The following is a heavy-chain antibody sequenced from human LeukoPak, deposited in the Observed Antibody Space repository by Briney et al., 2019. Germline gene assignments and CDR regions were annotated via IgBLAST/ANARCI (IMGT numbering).Heavy chain of an antibody. CDR1: GFTFRNYG. CDR2: IYYDGSNQ. V-gene: IGHV3-33*01. CDR3: ARDRGQSYFDY. Sequence: GMSLRLSCATSGFTFRNYGMHWVRQAPGKGREWVAIIYYDGSNQYYADSVKGRFTTSRDNSKTRLYLQLNSLRAEDTAMYYCARDRGQSYFDYWGQGTLVTVSS. J-gene: IGHJ4*02. D-gene: IGHD3-10*01.